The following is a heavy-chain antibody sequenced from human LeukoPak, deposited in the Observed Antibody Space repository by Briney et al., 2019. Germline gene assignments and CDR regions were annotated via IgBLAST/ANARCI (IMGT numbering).Heavy chain of an antibody. D-gene: IGHD3-10*01. CDR3: TLWFGELIPHNFDY. CDR1: GYTFTGYY. J-gene: IGHJ4*02. CDR2: INPNSGGT. V-gene: IGHV1-2*02. Sequence: ASVKVSCKASGYTFTGYYMHWVRQAPGQGLEWMGWINPNSGGTNYAQKFQGRVTMTKDTSISTAYMELSRLRSDDTAVYYCTLWFGELIPHNFDYWGQGTLVTISS.